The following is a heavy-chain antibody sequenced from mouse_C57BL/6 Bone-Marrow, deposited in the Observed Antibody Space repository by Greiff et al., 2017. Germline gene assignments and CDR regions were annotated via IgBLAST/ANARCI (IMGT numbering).Heavy chain of an antibody. CDR3: ARSSLYNSNPHYYAMDY. CDR2: IYPGGGYT. J-gene: IGHJ4*01. D-gene: IGHD2-5*01. V-gene: IGHV1-63*01. CDR1: GYTFTNYW. Sequence: QVQLQQSGAELVRPGTSVKMSCKASGYTFTNYWIGWAKQRPGHGLEWIGDIYPGGGYTNYNEKFKGKATLTADKSSSTAYMQFSSLTSEDSAIYYCARSSLYNSNPHYYAMDYWGQGTSVTVSS.